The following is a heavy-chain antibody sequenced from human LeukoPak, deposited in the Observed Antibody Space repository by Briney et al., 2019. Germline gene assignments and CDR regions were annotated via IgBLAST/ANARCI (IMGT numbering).Heavy chain of an antibody. Sequence: PGGSLRLSCAASGFTFSGYAMSWVRQAPGKGLEWVSSISASAGTTYYAGSVKGRFAISRDNSKNTLDLQMNSLRAEDTAVYYCAKDPASYEYYFDYWGQGTLVTVSS. CDR1: GFTFSGYA. CDR3: AKDPASYEYYFDY. V-gene: IGHV3-23*01. J-gene: IGHJ4*02. D-gene: IGHD5-12*01. CDR2: ISASAGTT.